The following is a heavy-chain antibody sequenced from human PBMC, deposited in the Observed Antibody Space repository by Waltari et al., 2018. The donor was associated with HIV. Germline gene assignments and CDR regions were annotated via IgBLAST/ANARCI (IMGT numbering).Heavy chain of an antibody. J-gene: IGHJ5*02. CDR3: ARQRQQPSVAWFDP. D-gene: IGHD6-13*01. Sequence: QVQLRESGPGLVKPSETLSLTCTVSGGSIPGYYWSWIRQPPGKGLEWIGYVYYSGSTKYNPSLKSRVTISVDRSKNQFSLKVNSVTAADTAVYYCARQRQQPSVAWFDPWGQGTLVTVSS. CDR1: GGSIPGYY. V-gene: IGHV4-59*01. CDR2: VYYSGST.